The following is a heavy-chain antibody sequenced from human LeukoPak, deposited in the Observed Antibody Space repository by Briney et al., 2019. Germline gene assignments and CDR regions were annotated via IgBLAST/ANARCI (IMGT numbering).Heavy chain of an antibody. Sequence: VKVSCKASGGTFSSYAISWVRQAPGQGLEWMGRIIPILGIANYAQKFQGRVTITADKSTSTACMELSSLRSEDTAVYYCAREVTPDYYYYGMDVWGQGTTVTVSS. V-gene: IGHV1-69*04. D-gene: IGHD2-15*01. CDR3: AREVTPDYYYYGMDV. CDR2: IIPILGIA. CDR1: GGTFSSYA. J-gene: IGHJ6*02.